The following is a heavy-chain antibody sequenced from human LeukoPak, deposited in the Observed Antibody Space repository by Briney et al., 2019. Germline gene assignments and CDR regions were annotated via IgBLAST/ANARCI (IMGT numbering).Heavy chain of an antibody. D-gene: IGHD2-8*01. CDR2: ISWDGGST. CDR1: GFTFDDYT. J-gene: IGHJ5*02. V-gene: IGHV3-43*01. CDR3: AREDIVLMVYSP. Sequence: GGSLRLSCAASGFTFDDYTMHWVRQAPGKGLEWVSLISWDGGSTYYADSVKGRFTISRDNAKNSLYLQMNSLRAEDTALYYCAREDIVLMVYSPWGQGTLVTVSS.